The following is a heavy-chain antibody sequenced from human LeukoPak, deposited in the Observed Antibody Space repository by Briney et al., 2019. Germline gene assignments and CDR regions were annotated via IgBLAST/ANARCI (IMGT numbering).Heavy chain of an antibody. CDR3: AKDSHDFGGSFDY. J-gene: IGHJ4*02. CDR2: ISGSGGTT. V-gene: IGHV3-23*01. CDR1: GFTLSTFA. D-gene: IGHD4-23*01. Sequence: GGSLRLSCAASGFTLSTFAMSWVRQAPGKGLEWVSAISGSGGTTYYADSVKGRFTISRDNSKNALYLQMSSLRAEDTAVYYCAKDSHDFGGSFDYWGQGTLVTVSS.